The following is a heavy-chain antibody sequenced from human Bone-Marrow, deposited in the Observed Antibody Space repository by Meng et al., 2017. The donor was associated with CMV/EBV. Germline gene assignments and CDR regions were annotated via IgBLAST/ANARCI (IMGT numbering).Heavy chain of an antibody. J-gene: IGHJ4*02. CDR1: GGSISSYY. D-gene: IGHD5-18*01. Sequence: GSLRLSCTVSGGSISSYYWSWIRQPPGKGLEWIGYIYYSGSTNYNPSLKSRVTISVDTSKNQFSLKLSSVTAADTAVYYCARHGGYSYGYGIDFDYWGQGTLVTVSS. CDR2: IYYSGST. V-gene: IGHV4-59*08. CDR3: ARHGGYSYGYGIDFDY.